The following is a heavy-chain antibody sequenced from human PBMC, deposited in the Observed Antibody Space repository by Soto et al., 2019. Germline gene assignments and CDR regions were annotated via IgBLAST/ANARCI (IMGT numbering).Heavy chain of an antibody. CDR3: ARAAFGVQASWFDP. J-gene: IGHJ5*02. V-gene: IGHV1-18*01. CDR1: GYIFTTYS. D-gene: IGHD3-10*01. Sequence: QIQLVQSGSEVRMPGASVKVSCKASGYIFTTYSITWVRQAPGQGLERMGWVSASNGKTNYAQKFEDRVTMTTDTSTTTAYMELRSLRSDDTAVYYCARAAFGVQASWFDPWGQGTLVTVSS. CDR2: VSASNGKT.